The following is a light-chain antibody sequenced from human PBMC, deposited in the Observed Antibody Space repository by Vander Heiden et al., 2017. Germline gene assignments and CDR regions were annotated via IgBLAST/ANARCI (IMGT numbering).Light chain of an antibody. CDR1: QSVLYCSNNTNS. CDR2: GAS. J-gene: IGKJ3*01. Sequence: DIVMTQSPDSLSVSLGARAPINSKSSQSVLYCSNNTNSLAWYQQKPGQPPKLLIYGASTRESGVPDRFSGSGSGTDFTLTISSLQAEDVAVYYCQQYYSTPFTFGPGTKVDIK. V-gene: IGKV4-1*01. CDR3: QQYYSTPFT.